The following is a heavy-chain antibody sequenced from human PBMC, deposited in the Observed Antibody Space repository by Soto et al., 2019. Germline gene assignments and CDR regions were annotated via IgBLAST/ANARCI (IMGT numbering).Heavy chain of an antibody. CDR2: VYYSGP. Sequence: QGQLQESGPGLVKPPQTLSLTCTVSGGSISGDDYSWSWIRQPPGKGMEWIGLVYYSGPYYNPSLRSQATISTDTSKNHLSLKLSSVTAADTAVYYCARELAYCSTGSCYAKRRYWGQGTLFTVST. D-gene: IGHD2-15*01. V-gene: IGHV4-30-4*01. CDR1: GGSISGDDYS. J-gene: IGHJ4*02. CDR3: ARELAYCSTGSCYAKRRY.